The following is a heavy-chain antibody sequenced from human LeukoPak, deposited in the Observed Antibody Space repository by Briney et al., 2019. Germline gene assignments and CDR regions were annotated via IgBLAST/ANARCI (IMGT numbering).Heavy chain of an antibody. Sequence: PSETLSLTCAVYGGSFSGYYWSWIRQPPGKGLEWIGEINHSGSTNYNPSLKSRVTISEDTSKNQFSLKLSSVTAADTAVYYCARGNYSSSWRGYYYYYGMDVWGQGTTVTVSS. D-gene: IGHD6-13*01. J-gene: IGHJ6*02. CDR3: ARGNYSSSWRGYYYYYGMDV. V-gene: IGHV4-34*01. CDR1: GGSFSGYY. CDR2: INHSGST.